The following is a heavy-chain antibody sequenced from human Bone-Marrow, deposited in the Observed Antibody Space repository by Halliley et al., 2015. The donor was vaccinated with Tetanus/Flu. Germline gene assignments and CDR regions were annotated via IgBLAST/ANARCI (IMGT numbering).Heavy chain of an antibody. Sequence: INNIGSSTYYADAVKGRFPIARGNSKNTLYLHMNDLRVEDTAVYYCARSPYYYDRSGYYYANWGQGTRVTVSS. V-gene: IGHV3-23*01. D-gene: IGHD3-22*01. CDR2: INNIGSST. CDR3: ARSPYYYDRSGYYYAN. J-gene: IGHJ4*02.